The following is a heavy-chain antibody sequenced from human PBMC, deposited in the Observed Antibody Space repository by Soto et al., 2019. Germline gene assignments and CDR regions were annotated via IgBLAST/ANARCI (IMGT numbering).Heavy chain of an antibody. J-gene: IGHJ2*01. D-gene: IGHD2-15*01. CDR3: ARDDGYCSGGSCYPYGYFDL. V-gene: IGHV4-31*03. CDR2: IYYSGST. CDR1: GGSISSGGYY. Sequence: QVQLQESGPGLVKPSQTLSLTCTVSGGSISSGGYYWSWIRQHPGKGLEWIGYIYYSGSTYYNPSPTSRVTRSVDTSKNQFSLKLSSVTAADTAVYYCARDDGYCSGGSCYPYGYFDLWGRGTLVTVSS.